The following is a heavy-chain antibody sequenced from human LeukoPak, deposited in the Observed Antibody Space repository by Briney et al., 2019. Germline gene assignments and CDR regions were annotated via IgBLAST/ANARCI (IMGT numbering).Heavy chain of an antibody. J-gene: IGHJ4*02. CDR2: TRGDESEK. CDR3: VRDGRNGWHFDY. V-gene: IGHV3-7*01. CDR1: GFTLSRYW. D-gene: IGHD6-25*01. Sequence: PGGSLRLSCTAAGFTLSRYWMSWVRQAPGKGLEWVANTRGDESEKYYLDSVDGRFTISRNSAESSMSLQMSNLRAEETAVYYCVRDGRNGWHFDYWGQGSLVTVSS.